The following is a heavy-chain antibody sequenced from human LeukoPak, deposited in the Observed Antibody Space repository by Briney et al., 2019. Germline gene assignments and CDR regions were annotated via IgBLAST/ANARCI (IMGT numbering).Heavy chain of an antibody. Sequence: ASVKVSCKASGYTFTSSYMHWVRQAPGQGLEWVGIINPSGGTTIYAQKFQGRVTMTRDTSTSTVYMELRSLRSEDTAVYYCATLWAGTRDYWGQGTLVTVSS. D-gene: IGHD3-10*01. J-gene: IGHJ4*02. V-gene: IGHV1-46*01. CDR1: GYTFTSSY. CDR3: ATLWAGTRDY. CDR2: INPSGGTT.